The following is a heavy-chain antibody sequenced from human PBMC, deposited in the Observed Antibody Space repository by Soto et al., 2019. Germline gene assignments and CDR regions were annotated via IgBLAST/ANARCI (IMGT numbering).Heavy chain of an antibody. Sequence: ASVKVSCKASGYAFTSYYMHWVRQAPGQGLEWMGIINPSGGSTSYAQKFQGRVTMTRDTSTSTVYMELSSLRSEDTAVYYCARGRKNSSGYYYGSWDYWGQGTLVTVSS. CDR1: GYAFTSYY. V-gene: IGHV1-46*01. CDR2: INPSGGST. CDR3: ARGRKNSSGYYYGSWDY. J-gene: IGHJ4*02. D-gene: IGHD3-22*01.